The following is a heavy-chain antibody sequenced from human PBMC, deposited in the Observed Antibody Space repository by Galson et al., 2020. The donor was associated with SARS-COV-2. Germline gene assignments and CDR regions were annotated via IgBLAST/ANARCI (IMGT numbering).Heavy chain of an antibody. CDR2: ISSSSSTI. V-gene: IGHV3-48*04. CDR3: ARFTLTLGFDP. J-gene: IGHJ5*02. CDR1: GFTFSSYS. Sequence: GGSLRLSCAASGFTFSSYSMNWVRQAPGKGLEWVSYISSSSSTIYYADSVKGRFTISRDNAKNSLYLQMNSLRAEDTAVYYCARFTLTLGFDPWGQGTLVTVSS.